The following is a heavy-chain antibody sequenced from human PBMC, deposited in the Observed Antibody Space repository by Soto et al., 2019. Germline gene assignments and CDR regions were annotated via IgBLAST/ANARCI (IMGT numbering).Heavy chain of an antibody. CDR2: IYYSGST. CDR1: GGSISSGDYY. CDR3: ARDLGYYGSGYYYYGMDV. V-gene: IGHV4-30-4*01. D-gene: IGHD3-10*01. J-gene: IGHJ6*04. Sequence: PSETLSLTCTVSGGSISSGDYYWSWIRQPPGKGLEWIGYIYYSGSTYYNPSLKSRVTISVDTSKNQFSLKLSSVTAADTAVYYCARDLGYYGSGYYYYGMDVWGKGTTVTVS.